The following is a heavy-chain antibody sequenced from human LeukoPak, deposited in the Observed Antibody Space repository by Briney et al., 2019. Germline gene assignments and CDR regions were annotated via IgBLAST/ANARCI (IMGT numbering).Heavy chain of an antibody. CDR1: GGSISSGSYN. J-gene: IGHJ6*02. D-gene: IGHD2-15*01. V-gene: IGHV4-61*01. CDR2: IYYSGST. Sequence: PSETLSLTCTVSGGSISSGSYNWSWIRQPPGKGLEWIGYIYYSGSTNYNPSLKSRVTISVDTSKNQFSLRLSSVTAADTAVYYCARESGGGYVAKYYYYGMDVWGQGTTVTVSS. CDR3: ARESGGGYVAKYYYYGMDV.